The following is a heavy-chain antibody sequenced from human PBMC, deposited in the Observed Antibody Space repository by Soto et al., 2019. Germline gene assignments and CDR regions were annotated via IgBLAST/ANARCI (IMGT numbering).Heavy chain of an antibody. V-gene: IGHV4-4*07. CDR1: GGSLSSYY. D-gene: IGHD2-21*01. CDR2: IYTSGIT. Sequence: KPSETLSLTCTVSGGSLSSYYWSWIRQPAGKGLEWIGRIYTSGITNYNPSLMNRVTLSVDTSKNQFSLKLTSVTAADTAVYYCARTAARFPAPFDYWGPGTLVTVSS. J-gene: IGHJ4*02. CDR3: ARTAARFPAPFDY.